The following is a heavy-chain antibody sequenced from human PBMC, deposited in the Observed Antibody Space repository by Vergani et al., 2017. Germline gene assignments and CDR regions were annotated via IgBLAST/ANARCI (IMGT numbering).Heavy chain of an antibody. CDR3: ARHLRCSSTGCRRGGGGAFDI. J-gene: IGHJ3*02. CDR2: IYYSGST. V-gene: IGHV4-39*01. D-gene: IGHD2-2*01. CDR1: GGSISSSSYY. Sequence: QLQLQESGPGLVKPSETLSLTCTVSGGSISSSSYYWGWIRQPPGKGLEWIGSIYYSGSTYYNPSLKSRVTISVDTSKNQFSLKLSSVTAADTAVYYCARHLRCSSTGCRRGGGGAFDIWGQGTMVTVSS.